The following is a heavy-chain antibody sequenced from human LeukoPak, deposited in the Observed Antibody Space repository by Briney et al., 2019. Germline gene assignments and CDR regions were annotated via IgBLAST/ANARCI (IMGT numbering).Heavy chain of an antibody. CDR2: ISSSGSTI. D-gene: IGHD6-25*01. V-gene: IGHV3-48*03. CDR3: ARVLEAASFDY. Sequence: PGGSLRLSRAASGFTFSSYEMNWVRQAPGKGLEWVSYISSSGSTIYYADSVKGRFTISRDNAKNSLYLQMNSLRAEDTAVYYCARVLEAASFDYWGQGILVTVSS. CDR1: GFTFSSYE. J-gene: IGHJ4*02.